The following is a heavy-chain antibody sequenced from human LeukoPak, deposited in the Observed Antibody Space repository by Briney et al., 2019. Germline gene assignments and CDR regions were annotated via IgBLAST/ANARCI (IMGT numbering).Heavy chain of an antibody. CDR3: ARAGAARPYYYYGMDV. CDR1: GFTFGSYG. V-gene: IGHV3-33*08. D-gene: IGHD6-6*01. Sequence: GGSLRLSCAASGFTFGSYGMHWVRQAPGKGLEWVAVIWYDGSNKYYADSVKGRFTISRDNSKNTLYLQMNSLRAEDTAVYYCARAGAARPYYYYGMDVWGQGTTVTVSS. J-gene: IGHJ6*02. CDR2: IWYDGSNK.